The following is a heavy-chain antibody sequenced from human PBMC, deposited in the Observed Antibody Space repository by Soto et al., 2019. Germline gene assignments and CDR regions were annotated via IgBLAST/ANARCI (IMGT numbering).Heavy chain of an antibody. CDR3: AKDLDDGQLASELYYFDY. D-gene: IGHD6-6*01. V-gene: IGHV3-23*01. J-gene: IGHJ4*02. CDR2: ISGSGGST. CDR1: GFTFSSYA. Sequence: HPGGSLRLSCAASGFTFSSYAMSWVRQAPGKGLEWVSAISGSGGSTYYADSVKGRFTISRDNSKNTLYLQMNSLRAEDTAVYYCAKDLDDGQLASELYYFDYWGRGTLVTVSS.